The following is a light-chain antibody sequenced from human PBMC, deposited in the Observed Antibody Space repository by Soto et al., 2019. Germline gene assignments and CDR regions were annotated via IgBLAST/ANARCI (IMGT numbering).Light chain of an antibody. CDR1: QSVSSSY. CDR2: GAS. Sequence: EIVLTQSPGTLSLSPGERATLSCRASQSVSSSYLAWYQQKPGQAPRLLIYGASSRATGIPDRFSGSGSGTDFTLTISRLEPEDFAVYYCQHYSSELLPFGGGTKVDI. V-gene: IGKV3-20*01. CDR3: QHYSSELLP. J-gene: IGKJ4*01.